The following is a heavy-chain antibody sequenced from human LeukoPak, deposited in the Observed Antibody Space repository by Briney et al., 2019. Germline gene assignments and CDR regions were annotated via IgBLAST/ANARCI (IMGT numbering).Heavy chain of an antibody. J-gene: IGHJ4*02. CDR1: GFTFSSYA. V-gene: IGHV3-30*04. CDR2: ISYDGSNK. CDR3: ARGSSGSYDY. Sequence: PGGSLRLSCATSGFTFSSYAMHWVRQAPDKGLEWVAFISYDGSNKYYADSVKGRFTISRDNSKSTLYLQMNSLRAEDTAVYYCARGSSGSYDYWGQGTLVTVSS. D-gene: IGHD1-26*01.